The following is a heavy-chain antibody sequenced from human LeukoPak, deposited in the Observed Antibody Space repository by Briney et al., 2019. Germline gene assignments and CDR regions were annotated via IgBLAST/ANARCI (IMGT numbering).Heavy chain of an antibody. D-gene: IGHD2-8*01. CDR3: AREGIYCVNGVCYLDY. Sequence: GGSLRLSCAASGFKFDDYGMSWVRQAPGKGLEWVSGISWNGGNTGYADSVKGRFTISRDNAKNSLFLQVNSLRADDTAFYYCAREGIYCVNGVCYLDYWGQGTLVTVPS. V-gene: IGHV3-20*04. CDR2: ISWNGGNT. CDR1: GFKFDDYG. J-gene: IGHJ4*02.